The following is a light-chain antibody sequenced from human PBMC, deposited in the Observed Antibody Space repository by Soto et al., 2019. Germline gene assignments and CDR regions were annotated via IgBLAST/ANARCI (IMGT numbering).Light chain of an antibody. CDR1: SSDVGSYNL. J-gene: IGLJ1*01. Sequence: QSALTQPASVSGSPGQSITISCTGTSSDVGSYNLVSWYQQHPGKAPKLMIYEVSKRHSGVSNRFSGSKSGNTASLTISGLQAEDEADYYCCSYAGSSTFPYVFGTGTKVTVL. V-gene: IGLV2-23*02. CDR3: CSYAGSSTFPYV. CDR2: EVS.